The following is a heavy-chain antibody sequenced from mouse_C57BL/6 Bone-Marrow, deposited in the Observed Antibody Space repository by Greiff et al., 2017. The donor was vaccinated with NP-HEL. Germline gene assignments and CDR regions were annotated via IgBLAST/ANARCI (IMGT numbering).Heavy chain of an antibody. CDR1: GFTFSDYG. V-gene: IGHV5-17*01. CDR2: ISSGRSTI. CDR3: AKFEQGAY. J-gene: IGHJ3*01. Sequence: EVQVVESGGGLVKPGGSLKLSCAASGFTFSDYGMHWVRQAPEKGLEWVAYISSGRSTIYYAATVKGRFTISRDNAKTTLFLQMTSLRSEDTAMYYCAKFEQGAYWGQGTLVTVSA.